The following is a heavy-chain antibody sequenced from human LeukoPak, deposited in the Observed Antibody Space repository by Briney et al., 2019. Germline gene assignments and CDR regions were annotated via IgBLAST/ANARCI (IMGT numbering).Heavy chain of an antibody. CDR2: ISTYNGDT. V-gene: IGHV1-18*01. D-gene: IGHD2-2*01. CDR3: ALIPYCTTATCYYFDF. Sequence: ASVKVSCKASGYTFTTYGISWVRQAPGQGLEWMGWISTYNGDTNYAQKLQGRVTMPADTSTSTTYMELRSLRSDDTAVYYCALIPYCTTATCYYFDFWGQGTLVTVSS. CDR1: GYTFTTYG. J-gene: IGHJ4*02.